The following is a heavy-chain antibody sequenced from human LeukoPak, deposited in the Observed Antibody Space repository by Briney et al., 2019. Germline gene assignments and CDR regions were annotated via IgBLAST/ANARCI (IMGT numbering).Heavy chain of an antibody. Sequence: GGSLRLSCAASGFTFSDYYMSWIRQAPGKGLEWVSYISTSGNYIKDADSVKGRFTISRDIAKNSLYLQMNSLRAEDTAVYYCASVGATNAFDIWGQGTMVTVSS. CDR2: ISTSGNYI. CDR1: GFTFSDYY. CDR3: ASVGATNAFDI. V-gene: IGHV3-11*06. J-gene: IGHJ3*02. D-gene: IGHD1-26*01.